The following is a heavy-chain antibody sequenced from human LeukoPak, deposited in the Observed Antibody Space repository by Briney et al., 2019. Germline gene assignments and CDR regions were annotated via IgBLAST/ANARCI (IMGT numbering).Heavy chain of an antibody. Sequence: GGSLRLSCAASGITVSSSSMSWVRQAPGKGLEWVSVIYSGDKTHYADSVKGRFTISRDNSKNTLYLQMNSLTVEDTAVYYCAISRPGAYYFDYWGQGTLVTVPS. J-gene: IGHJ4*02. CDR2: IYSGDKT. V-gene: IGHV3-66*02. D-gene: IGHD7-27*01. CDR1: GITVSSSS. CDR3: AISRPGAYYFDY.